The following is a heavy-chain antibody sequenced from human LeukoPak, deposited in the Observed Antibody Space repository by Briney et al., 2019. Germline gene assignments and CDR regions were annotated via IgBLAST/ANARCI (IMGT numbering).Heavy chain of an antibody. J-gene: IGHJ3*02. D-gene: IGHD3-22*01. V-gene: IGHV4-31*03. CDR3: ARDKRVRGYDAFDI. Sequence: PSQTLSLTCTVSGGSISSGGYYWSWIRQHPGKGLEWIGYIYYSGSTYYNPSLKSRVTISVDTSKNQFSLKLSSVTAADTAVYYCARDKRVRGYDAFDIWGQGTMVTVSS. CDR1: GGSISSGGYY. CDR2: IYYSGST.